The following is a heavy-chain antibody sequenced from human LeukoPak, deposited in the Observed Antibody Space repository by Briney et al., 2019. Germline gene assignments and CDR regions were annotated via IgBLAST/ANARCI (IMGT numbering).Heavy chain of an antibody. V-gene: IGHV1-69*05. CDR3: AREEYYGDYTYWFDP. CDR1: GGTLSSYA. CDR2: IIPIFGTA. D-gene: IGHD4-17*01. Sequence: SVKVSCKASGGTLSSYAISWVRQAPGQGLEWMGGIIPIFGTANYAQKFQGRVTITTDESTSTAYMELSSLRSEDTAVYYCAREEYYGDYTYWFDPWGQGTLVTVSS. J-gene: IGHJ5*02.